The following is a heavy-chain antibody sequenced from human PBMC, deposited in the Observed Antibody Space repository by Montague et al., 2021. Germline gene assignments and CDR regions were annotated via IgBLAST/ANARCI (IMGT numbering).Heavy chain of an antibody. Sequence: SETLSLTCAVYGGSLSGYIWNWIRQPPGRDLEWIGQISHTGSTSYNPSLKSRVIMSVDTSENHVSLRLSSVTAADTAVYYCTRGEVAVTGIDYWGQGALVTVSS. CDR2: ISHTGST. D-gene: IGHD6-19*01. V-gene: IGHV4-34*01. J-gene: IGHJ4*02. CDR1: GGSLSGYI. CDR3: TRGEVAVTGIDY.